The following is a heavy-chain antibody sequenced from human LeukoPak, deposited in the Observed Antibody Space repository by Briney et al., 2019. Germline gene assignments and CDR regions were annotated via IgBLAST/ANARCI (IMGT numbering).Heavy chain of an antibody. Sequence: GGSLRLSCAASGFTFSNYWMHWVRQAPGKGLVGGSRITPDGRSTSHADSVKGRFTMSRDNAKNTLYLQMNSLKDEDTGVYYCASGGSTTFDQWGQGTLVTVSS. CDR1: GFTFSNYW. D-gene: IGHD3-16*01. V-gene: IGHV3-74*01. CDR3: ASGGSTTFDQ. J-gene: IGHJ4*02. CDR2: ITPDGRST.